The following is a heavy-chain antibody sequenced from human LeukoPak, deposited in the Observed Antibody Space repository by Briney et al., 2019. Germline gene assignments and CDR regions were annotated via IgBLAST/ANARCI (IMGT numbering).Heavy chain of an antibody. CDR1: GFTFSSNS. V-gene: IGHV3-7*01. CDR2: IKQDGTEK. Sequence: GGSLRLSCTASGFTFSSNSMNWVRQAPGKGLEWVANIKQDGTEKYYVDSVKGRFTISRDNAKNSLYLQMNSLRVEDTAVYYCAKLAKYFYGSETYYFFEHWGQGTPVTASS. J-gene: IGHJ4*02. CDR3: AKLAKYFYGSETYYFFEH. D-gene: IGHD3-10*01.